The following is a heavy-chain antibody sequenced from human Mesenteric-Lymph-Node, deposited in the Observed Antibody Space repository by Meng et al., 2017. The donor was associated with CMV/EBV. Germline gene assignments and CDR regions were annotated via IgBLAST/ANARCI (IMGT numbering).Heavy chain of an antibody. J-gene: IGHJ3*02. CDR1: GGTFSSYA. CDR3: AKGNPSYDAFDI. Sequence: SVKVSCKASGGTFSSYAISWVRQAPAQGLESMGGIIPIFGTPNYAQKFQGRVTMTRDTSISTAYMELSRLRSDDTAVYYCAKGNPSYDAFDIWGQGTMVTVSS. CDR2: IIPIFGTP. V-gene: IGHV1-69*05.